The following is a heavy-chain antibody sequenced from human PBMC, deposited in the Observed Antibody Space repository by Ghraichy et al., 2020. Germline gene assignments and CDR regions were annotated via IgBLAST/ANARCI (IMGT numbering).Heavy chain of an antibody. Sequence: SETLSLTCAVYGGSFGGYYWSWIRQPPGKGLEWIGYIYYSGSTNYNPSLKSRVTISVDTSKNQFSLKLSSVTAADTAVYYCARDITSMVRGAEAYGMDVWGQGTTVTVSS. CDR2: IYYSGST. CDR1: GGSFGGYY. V-gene: IGHV4-59*01. J-gene: IGHJ6*02. D-gene: IGHD3-10*01. CDR3: ARDITSMVRGAEAYGMDV.